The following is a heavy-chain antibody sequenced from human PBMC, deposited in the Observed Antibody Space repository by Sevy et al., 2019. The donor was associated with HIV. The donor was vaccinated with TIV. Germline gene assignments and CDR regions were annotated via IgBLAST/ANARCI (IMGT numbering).Heavy chain of an antibody. CDR3: ARGNSGSFDY. Sequence: GGSLRLSCAASGFSFSSYWMHWVRQAPGKGLEWVANIKQDESEKYYVASVKGRFTISRDKAKNSRYLQMNSLRPEDTAIYYCARGNSGSFDYWGQGTLVTVSS. CDR1: GFSFSSYW. V-gene: IGHV3-7*04. D-gene: IGHD5-12*01. CDR2: IKQDESEK. J-gene: IGHJ4*02.